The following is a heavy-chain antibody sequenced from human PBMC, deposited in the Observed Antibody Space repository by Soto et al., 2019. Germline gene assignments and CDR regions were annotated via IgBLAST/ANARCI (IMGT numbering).Heavy chain of an antibody. D-gene: IGHD3-16*01. CDR3: ARAGDYGRESSQH. CDR1: GGTISSGGYS. Sequence: LTCADSGGTISSGGYSWSWIRQPPGKGMEWIGYIYHSGSTYYNPSLKSRVTISVDRSKNQFSLKLSSVTAADTAVYYCARAGDYGRESSQHWGQGTLVTVPS. J-gene: IGHJ1*01. V-gene: IGHV4-30-2*01. CDR2: IYHSGST.